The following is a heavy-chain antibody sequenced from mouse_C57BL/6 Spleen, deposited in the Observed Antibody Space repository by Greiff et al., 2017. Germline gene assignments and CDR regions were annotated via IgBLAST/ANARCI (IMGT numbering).Heavy chain of an antibody. V-gene: IGHV1-81*01. CDR2: IYPRSGNT. D-gene: IGHD2-4*01. CDR1: GYTFTSYG. Sequence: VQLVESGAELARPGASVKLSCTASGYTFTSYGISWVKQRTGQGLEWIGEIYPRSGNTYYNEKFKGKATLTADTSSSTAYMELRSLTSEDSAVYFCARWFDYLYAMDYWGQGTSVTVSS. J-gene: IGHJ4*01. CDR3: ARWFDYLYAMDY.